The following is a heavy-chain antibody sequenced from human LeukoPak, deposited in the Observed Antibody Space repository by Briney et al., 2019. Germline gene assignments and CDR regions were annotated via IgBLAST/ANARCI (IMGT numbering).Heavy chain of an antibody. CDR2: ISGSGGST. CDR1: GFTFSSYA. CDR3: AKTIVVVPADIEYSQH. Sequence: SGGSLRLSCAASGFTFSSYAMSWVRQAPGKGLEWVSAISGSGGSTYYADSVKGRFTISRDNSKNTLYLQMNSLRAEDTAVYYCAKTIVVVPADIEYSQHWGQGTLVIVSS. D-gene: IGHD2-2*01. J-gene: IGHJ1*01. V-gene: IGHV3-23*01.